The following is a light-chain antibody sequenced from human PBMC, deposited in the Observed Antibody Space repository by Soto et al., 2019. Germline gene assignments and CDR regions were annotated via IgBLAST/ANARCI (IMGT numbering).Light chain of an antibody. V-gene: IGKV1-5*03. J-gene: IGKJ1*01. Sequence: DLHMTQSPSTLSASVGDSVTITCRASQNINSWLAWYQQKTGKAPKILIYEASSLEKGVPERLGGSGSGTELNLTISRLQPDDFATYYCQQYNVYSWTFGQGTKVDIK. CDR1: QNINSW. CDR2: EAS. CDR3: QQYNVYSWT.